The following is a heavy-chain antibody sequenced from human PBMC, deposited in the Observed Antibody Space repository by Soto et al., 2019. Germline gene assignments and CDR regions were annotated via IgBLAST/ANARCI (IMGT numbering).Heavy chain of an antibody. V-gene: IGHV1-46*04. J-gene: IGHJ4*02. Sequence: QVQLVQSGAEVKKPGASVKVSCKASGYTFTSYYMHWVRQAPGQGLEWMGIINPSGGSTSYAQKLQGRVTMSRGTSTSTVYMELSSVRSEDTAVYYCAREEDYGGNSARNKFAYWGQGTLVTVSS. D-gene: IGHD4-17*01. CDR2: INPSGGST. CDR1: GYTFTSYY. CDR3: AREEDYGGNSARNKFAY.